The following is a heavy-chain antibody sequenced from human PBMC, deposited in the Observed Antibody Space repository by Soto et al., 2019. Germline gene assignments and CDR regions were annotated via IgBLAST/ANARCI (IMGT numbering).Heavy chain of an antibody. J-gene: IGHJ4*02. CDR3: MLGSGRKDFDY. CDR1: GGSISGSSYY. Sequence: PSETLSLTCTVSGGSISGSSYYWGWIRQPPGKGLEWIGNIYYSGSTYYNPSLKSRVTISVDTSKNQFSLKLSSVTAADTAVYYCMLGSGRKDFDYWGQGTLVTVSS. CDR2: IYYSGST. V-gene: IGHV4-39*01. D-gene: IGHD2-15*01.